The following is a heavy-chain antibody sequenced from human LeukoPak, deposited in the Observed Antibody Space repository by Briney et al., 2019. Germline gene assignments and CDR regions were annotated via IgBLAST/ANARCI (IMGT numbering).Heavy chain of an antibody. J-gene: IGHJ4*02. V-gene: IGHV1-8*01. CDR2: MSPNNGNT. CDR1: GYTFTNYD. D-gene: IGHD7-27*01. CDR3: ASNPPRTGDFNY. Sequence: GASVKVSCKTSGYTFTNYDINWVRQATGQGLEWMGWMSPNNGNTGYAQKFQGRVTMTRDTSINTACMELSSLRSEDTAVYYCASNPPRTGDFNYWGQGALVTVSS.